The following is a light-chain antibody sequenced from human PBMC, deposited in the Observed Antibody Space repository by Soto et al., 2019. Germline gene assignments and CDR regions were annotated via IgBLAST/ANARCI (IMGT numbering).Light chain of an antibody. J-gene: IGLJ2*01. CDR1: TPNIGSNY. CDR3: AAWNDSLTGVV. CDR2: RNN. V-gene: IGLV1-47*01. Sequence: QSGLTQPPSASGTPGQRVIISCSGKTPNIGSNYVYWYRHLPGTAPQLLIYRNNQRPSGVPDRFSGSKSRTSASLAISGLRSEDEADYYCAAWNDSLTGVVFGGGTKLTVL.